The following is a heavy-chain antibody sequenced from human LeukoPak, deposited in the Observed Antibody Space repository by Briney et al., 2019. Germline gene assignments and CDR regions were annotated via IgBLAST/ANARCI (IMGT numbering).Heavy chain of an antibody. Sequence: GGSLRLSCAAPGFTFSSYGLHWVRQAPGKGLEWVAFIRYDGNNKYNSDSVKGRFTISRDDSKNTLYLHMNSLRPEDTAVYYCAKQGANGGANFDYWGQGTLVTVSS. V-gene: IGHV3-30*02. J-gene: IGHJ4*02. CDR1: GFTFSSYG. D-gene: IGHD2-21*01. CDR3: AKQGANGGANFDY. CDR2: IRYDGNNK.